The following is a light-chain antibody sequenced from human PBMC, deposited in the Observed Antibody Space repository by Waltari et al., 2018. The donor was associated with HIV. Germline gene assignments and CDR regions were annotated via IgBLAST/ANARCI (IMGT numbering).Light chain of an antibody. CDR3: MQALQTPRT. Sequence: DIVMIQSPLSLPVTTGEPASISCRSSQSLLFSNGNNYLDWYLQKPGQSPQLLIYLGSNRASGVPDRFSGSGSGTDFTLKISRVEAEDVGVYYCMQALQTPRTFGQGTKLEIK. J-gene: IGKJ2*01. CDR2: LGS. V-gene: IGKV2-28*01. CDR1: QSLLFSNGNNY.